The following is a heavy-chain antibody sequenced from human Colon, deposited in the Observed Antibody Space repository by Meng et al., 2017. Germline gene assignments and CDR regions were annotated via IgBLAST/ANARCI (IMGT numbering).Heavy chain of an antibody. V-gene: IGHV4-30-4*01. CDR1: NGPINSADYY. J-gene: IGHJ4*02. CDR2: IHSSGNT. D-gene: IGHD2-2*01. CDR3: ARNPVIPDARTFDF. Sequence: QVQLQESGPGLVKPSQTLSLPCTISNGPINSADYYWNWIRQPPGKGPEWLGYIHSSGNTYYTPSLKSRLAMSLDTSKNQFSLRLTSVTAADTAVYYCARNPVIPDARTFDFWGQGALVTVSS.